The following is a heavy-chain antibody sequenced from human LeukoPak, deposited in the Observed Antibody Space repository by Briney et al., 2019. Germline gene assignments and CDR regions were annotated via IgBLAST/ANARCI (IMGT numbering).Heavy chain of an antibody. D-gene: IGHD4-17*01. V-gene: IGHV3-74*01. J-gene: IGHJ6*03. CDR3: ARDFGDYSYYYYMDV. CDR1: GFTFSSYW. Sequence: GGSLRLSCAATGFTFSSYWMHWVRQAPGKGLVWVSRINSDGSSTSYADSVKGRFTISRDNAKNTLYLQMNSLRAEDTAVYYCARDFGDYSYYYYMDVWGKGTTVTVS. CDR2: INSDGSST.